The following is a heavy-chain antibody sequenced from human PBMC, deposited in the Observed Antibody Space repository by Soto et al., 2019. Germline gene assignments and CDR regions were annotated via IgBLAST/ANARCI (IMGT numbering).Heavy chain of an antibody. CDR1: GYTFTSYD. Sequence: QVQLVQSGAAVKKPGASVKVSCKASGYTFTSYDINWVRPATGQGLEWMGWMNPNSGNTGYAQKFQGRVTMTRNTFISTAYMELSILRSEATAVYDCARTLYGDHVDYWGQGTLVTVSS. CDR3: ARTLYGDHVDY. D-gene: IGHD4-17*01. V-gene: IGHV1-8*01. J-gene: IGHJ4*02. CDR2: MNPNSGNT.